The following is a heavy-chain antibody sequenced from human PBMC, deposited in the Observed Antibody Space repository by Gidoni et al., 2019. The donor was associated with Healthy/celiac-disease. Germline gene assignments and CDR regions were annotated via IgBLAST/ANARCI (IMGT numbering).Heavy chain of an antibody. CDR1: GGSISSYY. Sequence: QVQLQESGPGLVKPSETLSLTCTVSGGSISSYYWSWIRQPPGKGLEWIGYIYYSGSTNYNPSLKSRVTISVDTSKNQFSLKLSSGTAADTAGYYCARWGGDAFDIWGQGTMVTVSS. D-gene: IGHD1-26*01. CDR3: ARWGGDAFDI. V-gene: IGHV4-59*13. J-gene: IGHJ3*02. CDR2: IYYSGST.